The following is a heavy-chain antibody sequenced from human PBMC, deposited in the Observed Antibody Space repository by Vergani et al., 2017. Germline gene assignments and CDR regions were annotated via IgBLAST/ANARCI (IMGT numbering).Heavy chain of an antibody. Sequence: EVQLVESGGGLVQPGGSLRLSCAASGFTFSSYWMSWVRQAPGKGLEWVANIKQEGSEKYYVDSVKGRFTISRDNAKNSLYLQMNSLRAEDTAVYYCARDPGGSGYDRGDYFDYWGQGTLVTVSS. D-gene: IGHD5-12*01. CDR1: GFTFSSYW. CDR3: ARDPGGSGYDRGDYFDY. V-gene: IGHV3-7*01. CDR2: IKQEGSEK. J-gene: IGHJ4*02.